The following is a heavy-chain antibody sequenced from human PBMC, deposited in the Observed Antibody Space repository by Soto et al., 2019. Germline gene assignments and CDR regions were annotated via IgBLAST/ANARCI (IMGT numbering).Heavy chain of an antibody. CDR1: GGSISSSSYY. CDR2: IYYSGST. V-gene: IGHV4-39*01. J-gene: IGHJ4*02. Sequence: SETLSLTCTVSGGSISSSSYYWGWIRQPPGKGLEWIGSIYYSGSTYYNPSLKSRVTISVDTSKNQFSLKLSSVTAADTAVYYCARPRAITMVRGVIINPPDYWGQGTLVTVSS. CDR3: ARPRAITMVRGVIINPPDY. D-gene: IGHD3-10*01.